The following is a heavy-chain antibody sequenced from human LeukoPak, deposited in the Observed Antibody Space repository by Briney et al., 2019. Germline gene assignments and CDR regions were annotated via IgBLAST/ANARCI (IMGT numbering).Heavy chain of an antibody. D-gene: IGHD2-2*01. Sequence: GALVKVSCKASGGTFSSYAISWVRQAPGHGLEWMGGIIPIFGTANYAQKFQGRVTITTDESTSTAYMELSSLRSEDTAVYYCARVAVYCSSTSCYVSYYYYMDVWGKGTTVTVSS. V-gene: IGHV1-69*05. CDR2: IIPIFGTA. CDR1: GGTFSSYA. J-gene: IGHJ6*03. CDR3: ARVAVYCSSTSCYVSYYYYMDV.